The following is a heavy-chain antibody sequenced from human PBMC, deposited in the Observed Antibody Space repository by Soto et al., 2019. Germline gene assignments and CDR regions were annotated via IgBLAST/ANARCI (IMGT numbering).Heavy chain of an antibody. J-gene: IGHJ1*01. CDR3: IMCTGWWAFHH. V-gene: IGHV1-3*04. D-gene: IGHD6-19*01. CDR1: GYTFTAYD. CDR2: INTASGFS. Sequence: ASVKVSCKASGYTFTAYDIHWVRQAPGQSLEWMGSINTASGFSRYLPKFQGRVTFTRDTSATTAYMDLSSLGSEDTAVYYCIMCTGWWAFHHWGQGPLVTVSS.